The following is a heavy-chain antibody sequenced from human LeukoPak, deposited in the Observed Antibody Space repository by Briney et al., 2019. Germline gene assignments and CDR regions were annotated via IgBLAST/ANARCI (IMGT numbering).Heavy chain of an antibody. CDR2: IYTTGST. J-gene: IGHJ4*02. Sequence: PSQTLSLTCTVSGGSTSSGDYYWSWIRQPAGKGLEWIGRIYTTGSTNYNPSLKSRVTISVDTSKNQFSLKLSSVTAADTAVYYCAAHSNYVDYWGQGTLVTVSS. CDR1: GGSTSSGDYY. CDR3: AAHSNYVDY. V-gene: IGHV4-61*02. D-gene: IGHD4-11*01.